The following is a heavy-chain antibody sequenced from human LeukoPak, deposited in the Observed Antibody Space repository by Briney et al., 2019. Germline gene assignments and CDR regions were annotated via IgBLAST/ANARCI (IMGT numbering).Heavy chain of an antibody. V-gene: IGHV3-23*01. CDR3: AKGRDYYDSSGYYYPSFFDY. D-gene: IGHD3-22*01. J-gene: IGHJ4*02. CDR1: RFTFSSYA. CDR2: ITGGGGST. Sequence: GGSLRLSCAASRFTFSSYAMSWVRQAPGKGLEWVSAITGGGGSTYYADSVKGRFTISRDNSKNTLYLQMNSLRAEDTAVYYCAKGRDYYDSSGYYYPSFFDYWGQGTLVTVSS.